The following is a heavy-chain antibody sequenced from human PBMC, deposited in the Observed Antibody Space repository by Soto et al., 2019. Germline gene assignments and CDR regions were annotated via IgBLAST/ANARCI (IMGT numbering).Heavy chain of an antibody. CDR3: EQVRLVLDNWFDP. D-gene: IGHD6-19*01. V-gene: IGHV3-23*01. CDR2: ISGSVGST. Sequence: XGSLRLSFAASGFTFSSYAMSGVGQAPGKGLEWVSAISGSVGSTYYADSVKGRFTISRDNSKNTLYLQMNSLRAEDTAVYYCEQVRLVLDNWFDPWGQGTLVTVSS. J-gene: IGHJ5*02. CDR1: GFTFSSYA.